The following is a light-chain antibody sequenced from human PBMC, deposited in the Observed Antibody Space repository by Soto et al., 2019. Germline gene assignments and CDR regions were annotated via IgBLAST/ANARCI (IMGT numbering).Light chain of an antibody. Sequence: EIVLTQSPGTLSLSPGERATLSCRASQSVSSSYLAWYQQKPGQAPRLLIYGASSRATGIPDRFSGSGSGTVFTLTISRLEPEDFAVYYCQQYCTSPSTFGQGTKLEIK. CDR3: QQYCTSPST. CDR2: GAS. V-gene: IGKV3-20*01. CDR1: QSVSSSY. J-gene: IGKJ2*01.